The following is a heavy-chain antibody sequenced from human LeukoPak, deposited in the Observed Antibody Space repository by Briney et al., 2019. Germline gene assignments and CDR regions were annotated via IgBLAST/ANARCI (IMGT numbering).Heavy chain of an antibody. J-gene: IGHJ4*02. Sequence: ASVKVSCKASGYTFTNYGISWVRQAPGHGLEWMGWISAYNGNTNYGKKIQGRVTMTTDTSTSTAYMELRSLRSDDTAVYYCARDGASGSYSVFDYWGQGTLVTVSS. CDR3: ARDGASGSYSVFDY. V-gene: IGHV1-18*01. CDR2: ISAYNGNT. CDR1: GYTFTNYG. D-gene: IGHD1-26*01.